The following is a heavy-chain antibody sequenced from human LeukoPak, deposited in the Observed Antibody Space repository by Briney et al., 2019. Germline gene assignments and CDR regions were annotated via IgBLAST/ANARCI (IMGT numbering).Heavy chain of an antibody. J-gene: IGHJ4*02. Sequence: SETLSLTCTVSGGSIRSYYWSWIRQPAGKGLEWIGRIYTSGSTNYNPSLKSRVTMSVDTSKNQFSLKLSSVTAADTAVYYCARGASNYDFWSGYRHPFDYWGQGTLVTVSS. CDR2: IYTSGST. V-gene: IGHV4-4*07. CDR3: ARGASNYDFWSGYRHPFDY. CDR1: GGSIRSYY. D-gene: IGHD3-3*01.